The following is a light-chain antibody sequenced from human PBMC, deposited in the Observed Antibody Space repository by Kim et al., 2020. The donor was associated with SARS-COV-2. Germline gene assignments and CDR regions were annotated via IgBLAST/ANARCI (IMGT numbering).Light chain of an antibody. Sequence: GKTVTSSCTRSRGSIDDKYGQWYQQRPGGVPTAVIYEDDQRPSGVSDRFSGSIDNSSNSASLTISGLRTEDEADYYCQSYNRDNVLFGGGTQLTVL. CDR3: QSYNRDNVL. CDR1: RGSIDDKY. V-gene: IGLV6-57*03. CDR2: EDD. J-gene: IGLJ2*01.